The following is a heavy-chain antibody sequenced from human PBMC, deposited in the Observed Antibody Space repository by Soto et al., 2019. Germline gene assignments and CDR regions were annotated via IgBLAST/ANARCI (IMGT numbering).Heavy chain of an antibody. CDR1: GGSISSYY. Sequence: QVQLQESGPGLVKPSETLSLTCTVSGGSISSYYWSWIRQPPGKGLEWIGYIYYSGSTNYNPSLKSRVTIQVDTSKNQFSMKLSSVTAADTAVYYCARVTSGYRPHFEYWGQGALVTVSS. V-gene: IGHV4-59*01. CDR3: ARVTSGYRPHFEY. CDR2: IYYSGST. D-gene: IGHD3-3*01. J-gene: IGHJ4*02.